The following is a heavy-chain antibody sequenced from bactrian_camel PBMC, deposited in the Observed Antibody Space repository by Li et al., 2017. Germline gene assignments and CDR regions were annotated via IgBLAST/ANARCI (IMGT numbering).Heavy chain of an antibody. CDR1: GSTFSGYD. CDR3: AAVCSSRGGPWYQPIKYNY. Sequence: QVQLVESGGGLVQPGGSLRLSCVASGSTFSGYDMTWVRQAPGKGLEWVASIYNDGTDTYYADSVKGRFTISKDVAKNTLYLQMNSLKPEDTAMYYCAAVCSSRGGPWYQPIKYNYWGQGTQVTVS. J-gene: IGHJ4*01. CDR2: IYNDGTDT. D-gene: IGHD2*01. V-gene: IGHV3S6*01.